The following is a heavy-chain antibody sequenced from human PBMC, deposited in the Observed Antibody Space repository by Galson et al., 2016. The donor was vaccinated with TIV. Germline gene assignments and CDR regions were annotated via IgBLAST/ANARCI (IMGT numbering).Heavy chain of an antibody. CDR2: ISFTADYI. D-gene: IGHD3-10*01. Sequence: SLRLSCAASGFTFGDYYLSWIRQAPGKGLEWVSLISFTADYIYYADSVKGRFTISRDNAKRSLHLQMSSMRAEDTAIYYCSRIQTYGSGSYCNDYWGPGTLVTVSS. J-gene: IGHJ4*02. CDR1: GFTFGDYY. V-gene: IGHV3-11*04. CDR3: SRIQTYGSGSYCNDY.